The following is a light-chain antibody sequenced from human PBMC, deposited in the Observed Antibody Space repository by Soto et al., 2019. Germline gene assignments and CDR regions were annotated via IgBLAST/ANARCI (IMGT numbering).Light chain of an antibody. Sequence: QSVSESPGKTVTISCTRSSGSIASNYVQWYQQRPGSAPTTVIYEDNQRPSGVPDRFSGSIDSSSNSASLTISGLKTEDEADYYCQSYDSSKSVVFGGGTKLTVL. CDR2: EDN. V-gene: IGLV6-57*03. CDR1: SGSIASNY. J-gene: IGLJ2*01. CDR3: QSYDSSKSVV.